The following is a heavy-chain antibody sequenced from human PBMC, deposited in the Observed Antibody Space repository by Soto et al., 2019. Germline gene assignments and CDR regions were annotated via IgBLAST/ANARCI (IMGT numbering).Heavy chain of an antibody. V-gene: IGHV5-51*01. J-gene: IGHJ5*02. Sequence: PGESLKISCRTSGYGFTSYWIAWVRQMTGKGLEWMGIIFPSDSDTRYRPSFQGHVTISADRCTSTVFLQWASLNASDTAVYFCARKDKSGSFNWFDPWGQGTLVTGSS. CDR2: IFPSDSDT. CDR3: ARKDKSGSFNWFDP. CDR1: GYGFTSYW. D-gene: IGHD3-22*01.